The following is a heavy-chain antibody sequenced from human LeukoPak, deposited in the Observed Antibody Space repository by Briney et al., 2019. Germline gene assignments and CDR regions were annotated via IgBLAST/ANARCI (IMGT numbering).Heavy chain of an antibody. J-gene: IGHJ4*02. CDR2: MNPNSGNT. CDR1: GYTFTSYD. D-gene: IGHD6-25*01. V-gene: IGHV1-8*01. Sequence: GASVKVSCKASGYTFTSYDINWVRQATGQGLEWMGWMNPNSGNTGYAQKFQGRVAMTRNTSISTAYMELGSLRSEDTAVYYCARGPRAAGFDYWGQGTLVTVSS. CDR3: ARGPRAAGFDY.